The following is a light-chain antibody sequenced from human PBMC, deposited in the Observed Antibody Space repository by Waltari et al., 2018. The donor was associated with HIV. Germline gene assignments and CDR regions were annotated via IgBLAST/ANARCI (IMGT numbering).Light chain of an antibody. Sequence: QSVLTQPPSVSGAPGQRVTISCTRSSSNIRAGYDVYWYQQLPGTAPKLLIYNNSNRPSGIPDRFSGSKSGTSASLAITGLQAEDEADYYCQSYDSSLSGSDVFGTGTKVTVL. CDR2: NNS. J-gene: IGLJ1*01. CDR1: SSNIRAGYD. CDR3: QSYDSSLSGSDV. V-gene: IGLV1-40*01.